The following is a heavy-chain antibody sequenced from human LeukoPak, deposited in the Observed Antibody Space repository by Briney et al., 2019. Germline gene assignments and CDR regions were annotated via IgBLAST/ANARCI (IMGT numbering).Heavy chain of an antibody. Sequence: ASVKVSCKASGYTFTSYDINWVRQATGQGLEWMGWMNPNSGNTGYAQKFQGRVTITRNTSISTAYMELSSLRSEDTAVYYCARGGGYCSSTSCYVRAFDIWGQGTMVTVSS. J-gene: IGHJ3*02. CDR3: ARGGGYCSSTSCYVRAFDI. CDR1: GYTFTSYD. V-gene: IGHV1-8*03. CDR2: MNPNSGNT. D-gene: IGHD2-2*01.